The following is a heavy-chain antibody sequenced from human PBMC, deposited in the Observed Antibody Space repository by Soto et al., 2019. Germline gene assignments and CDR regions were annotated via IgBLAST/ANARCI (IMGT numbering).Heavy chain of an antibody. V-gene: IGHV3-11*01. CDR3: ARDPIDYGGNSYSTAYGMDV. CDR2: ISSSGSTI. D-gene: IGHD2-15*01. Sequence: PGGSLRLSCAASGFTFSDYYMSWIRQAPGKGLEWVSYISSSGSTIYYADSVKGRFTISRDNAKNSLYLQMNSLRAEDTAVYYCARDPIDYGGNSYSTAYGMDVWGQGTTVTVSS. CDR1: GFTFSDYY. J-gene: IGHJ6*02.